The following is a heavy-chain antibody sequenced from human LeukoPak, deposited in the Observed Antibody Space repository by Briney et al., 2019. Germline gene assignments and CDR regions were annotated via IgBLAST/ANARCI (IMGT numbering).Heavy chain of an antibody. Sequence: GGSLRLSCAASGFTFSSYSMNWVRQAPGKGLEWVSSISSSSSYTYYADSVKGRFTISRDNAKNSLYLQMNSLRAEDTAVYYCARDLIAANDYWGQGTLVTVSS. D-gene: IGHD6-6*01. CDR3: ARDLIAANDY. J-gene: IGHJ4*02. CDR1: GFTFSSYS. V-gene: IGHV3-21*01. CDR2: ISSSSSYT.